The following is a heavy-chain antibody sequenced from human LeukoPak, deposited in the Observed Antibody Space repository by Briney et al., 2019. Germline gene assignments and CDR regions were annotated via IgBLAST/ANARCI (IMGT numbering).Heavy chain of an antibody. Sequence: KPGGSLRLSCAASGFTFSDYYMSWIRQAPGKGLEWLSYITPSGTIYSADSVKGRFTISRDNGKNAVYLQMNSLRAEDTAVYYCARGMVVAVAGKYNWFDPWGQGTLVTVSS. D-gene: IGHD6-19*01. V-gene: IGHV3-11*04. J-gene: IGHJ5*02. CDR1: GFTFSDYY. CDR2: ITPSGTI. CDR3: ARGMVVAVAGKYNWFDP.